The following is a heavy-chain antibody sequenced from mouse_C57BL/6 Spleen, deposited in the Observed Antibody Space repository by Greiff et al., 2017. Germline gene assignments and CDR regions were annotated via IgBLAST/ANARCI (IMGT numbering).Heavy chain of an antibody. Sequence: QVQLKQPGAELVRPGSSVKLSCKASGYTFTSYWMHWVKQRPIQGLEWIGNIDPSDSETHYNQKFKDKATLTVDKSSSKDYMQLSSLTSEDSAVYDCARKVYSGSSDWYFDVWGTGTTVTVSS. D-gene: IGHD1-1*01. J-gene: IGHJ1*03. CDR3: ARKVYSGSSDWYFDV. CDR2: IDPSDSET. CDR1: GYTFTSYW. V-gene: IGHV1-52*01.